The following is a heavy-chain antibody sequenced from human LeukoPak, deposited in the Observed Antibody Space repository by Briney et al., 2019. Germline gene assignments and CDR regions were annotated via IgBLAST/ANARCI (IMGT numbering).Heavy chain of an antibody. D-gene: IGHD6-19*01. J-gene: IGHJ5*02. CDR3: ARFPPSSGSALDL. Sequence: GESLKISCKASGYSFTTYWIAWVRQLPGKGLECMGIVYPGDSDTRYRSSFEGQVTISADKSITTAYLEWSSLKASDTGMYYCARFPPSSGSALDLWGQGTRVTVSS. CDR2: VYPGDSDT. CDR1: GYSFTTYW. V-gene: IGHV5-51*01.